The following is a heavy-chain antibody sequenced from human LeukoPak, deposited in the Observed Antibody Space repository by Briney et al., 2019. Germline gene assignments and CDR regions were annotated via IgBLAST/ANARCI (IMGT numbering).Heavy chain of an antibody. CDR1: GDSISSGYY. J-gene: IGHJ4*02. CDR2: IYHSGST. CDR3: ARDLSSVGLFDY. Sequence: SETLSLTCTVSGDSISSGYYWGWIRQPPEKGLEWIGIIYHSGSTYYNPSLKSRVTISVDTSKNQFSLKLSSVTAADTAVYYCARDLSSVGLFDYWGQGTLVTVSS. V-gene: IGHV4-38-2*02. D-gene: IGHD2/OR15-2a*01.